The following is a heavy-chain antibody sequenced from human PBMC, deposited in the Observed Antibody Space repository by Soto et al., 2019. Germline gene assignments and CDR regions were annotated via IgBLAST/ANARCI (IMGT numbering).Heavy chain of an antibody. Sequence: QVQLVQSGAEVKKPGASVKVSCKTSGYTFTNFGLSWVRQAPGQGLEWMGWISAYNGNTSYAQNFQGRVTMTTDTTTSTAYMELRSLRSDDTAVYYWAIGGTPIDYWGQGTLGTVAS. CDR3: AIGGTPIDY. D-gene: IGHD3-16*01. V-gene: IGHV1-18*01. J-gene: IGHJ4*02. CDR1: GYTFTNFG. CDR2: ISAYNGNT.